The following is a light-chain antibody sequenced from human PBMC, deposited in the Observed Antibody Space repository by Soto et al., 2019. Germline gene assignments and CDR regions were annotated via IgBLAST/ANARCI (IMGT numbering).Light chain of an antibody. CDR2: GAS. J-gene: IGKJ1*01. CDR3: KQYNNWPPWT. Sequence: EIVMTQSPATLSVCPGERATLSCRASQSVSSNLAWYQQKPGQAPRLLIYGASTRATVIPASFSGSGSGTEFTLNSSSLQSKDFAVYYCKQYNNWPPWTFGQGTKVDIK. CDR1: QSVSSN. V-gene: IGKV3-15*01.